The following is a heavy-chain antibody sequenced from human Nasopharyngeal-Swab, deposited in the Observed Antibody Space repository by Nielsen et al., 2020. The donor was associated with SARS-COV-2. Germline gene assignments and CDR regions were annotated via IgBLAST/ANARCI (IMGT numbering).Heavy chain of an antibody. CDR2: INHSGST. D-gene: IGHD3-10*01. J-gene: IGHJ6*02. Sequence: SETLSLTCAVYGGSFSGYYWSWIRQPPGKGLEWIGEINHSGSTNYNPSLKSRVTISVDTSKDQFSLKLSSVTAADTAVYYCARGRGSGSYYYYYYGMDVWGQGTTVTVSS. CDR1: GGSFSGYY. V-gene: IGHV4-34*01. CDR3: ARGRGSGSYYYYYYGMDV.